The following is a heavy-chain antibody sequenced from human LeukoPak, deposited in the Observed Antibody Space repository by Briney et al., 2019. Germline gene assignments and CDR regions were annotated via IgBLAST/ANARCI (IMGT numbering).Heavy chain of an antibody. Sequence: GGALRLSCAASGFTFSSYWMSWGRQAPGKGLEWGSNIKQDGSEKYYVDSVKGRFTISRDNAKNSLYLQMNSLRAEDTAVYYCARVTMVRGVIIPSSGDLEYWGQGTMVTVSS. V-gene: IGHV3-7*01. CDR2: IKQDGSEK. J-gene: IGHJ4*02. CDR1: GFTFSSYW. CDR3: ARVTMVRGVIIPSSGDLEY. D-gene: IGHD3-10*01.